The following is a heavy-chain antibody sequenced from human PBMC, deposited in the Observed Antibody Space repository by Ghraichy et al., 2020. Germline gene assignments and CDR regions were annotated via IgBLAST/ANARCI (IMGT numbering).Heavy chain of an antibody. Sequence: ASVKVSCKASGYTFTSYYMHWVRQAPGQGLEWMGIINPSGGSTSYAQKFQGRVTMTRDTSTNTVYMELSSLRSEDTAVYYCAKSIFGVVTVYYYYGMDVWGQGSTVTVSS. CDR1: GYTFTSYY. CDR2: INPSGGST. CDR3: AKSIFGVVTVYYYYGMDV. J-gene: IGHJ6*02. V-gene: IGHV1-46*01. D-gene: IGHD3-3*01.